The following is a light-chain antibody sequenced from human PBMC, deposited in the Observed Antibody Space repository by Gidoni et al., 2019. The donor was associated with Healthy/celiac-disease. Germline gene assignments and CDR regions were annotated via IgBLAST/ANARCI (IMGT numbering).Light chain of an antibody. CDR3: QQYGSSRVT. Sequence: EIVWTQSRGTLSLSPGARATLSCRASQSVSSSYLAWYQQKPGQAPRLLIYGASSMASGIPDRFSGSGSGTDFTLTISRLEPEDFAVYYCQQYGSSRVTFGGGTKVEIK. CDR2: GAS. CDR1: QSVSSSY. V-gene: IGKV3-20*01. J-gene: IGKJ4*01.